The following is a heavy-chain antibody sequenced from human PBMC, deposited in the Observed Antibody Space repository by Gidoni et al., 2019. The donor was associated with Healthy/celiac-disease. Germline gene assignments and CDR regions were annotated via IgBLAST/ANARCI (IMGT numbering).Heavy chain of an antibody. V-gene: IGHV4-59*01. CDR1: GGSISSYY. D-gene: IGHD2-2*01. Sequence: QVQLQESGPGLVKPSETLSLTCTVSGGSISSYYWSWIRQPPGKGLEWIGYIYYSGSTNYNPSLKSRVTISVDTSKNQFSLKLSSVTAADTAVYYCARAASERPYCSSTSCQSLGAVDYWGQGTLVTVSS. CDR3: ARAASERPYCSSTSCQSLGAVDY. J-gene: IGHJ4*02. CDR2: IYYSGST.